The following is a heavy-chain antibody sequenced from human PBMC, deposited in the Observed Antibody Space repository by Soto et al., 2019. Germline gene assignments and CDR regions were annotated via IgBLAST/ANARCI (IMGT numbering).Heavy chain of an antibody. J-gene: IGHJ4*02. D-gene: IGHD3-22*01. CDR1: GYSFTSYW. CDR2: IYPGDSDT. Sequence: GESLKISCKGSGYSFTSYWIGWVRQMPGKGLEWMGIIYPGDSDTRYSPSFQGQVTISADKSISTAYLQWSSLKASDTAMCYCARLRRTYYYDSSGQNNPYDYWGQGTLVTVSS. CDR3: ARLRRTYYYDSSGQNNPYDY. V-gene: IGHV5-51*01.